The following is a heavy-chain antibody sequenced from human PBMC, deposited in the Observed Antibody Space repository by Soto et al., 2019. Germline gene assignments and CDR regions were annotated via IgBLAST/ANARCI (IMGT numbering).Heavy chain of an antibody. CDR1: GFTFSDYY. D-gene: IGHD2-21*02. Sequence: GGSLRLSCAASGFTFSDYYMSWIRQAPGKGLEWVSSIGTRSDIYYADSVKGRFPISRDNAKNSLSLQMNSMTAEDTAVYYCAREETAWPLAYGLDVWGQGTTVTVSS. V-gene: IGHV3-11*04. J-gene: IGHJ6*02. CDR2: IGTRSDI. CDR3: AREETAWPLAYGLDV.